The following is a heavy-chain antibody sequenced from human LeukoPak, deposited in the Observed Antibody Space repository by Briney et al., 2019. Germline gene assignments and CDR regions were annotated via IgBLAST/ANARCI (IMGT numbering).Heavy chain of an antibody. CDR1: GDSISIYY. V-gene: IGHV4-59*01. J-gene: IGHJ2*01. CDR2: GHHSESS. CDR3: ARGVGAVYWYFDL. Sequence: SETLSLTCSVSGDSISIYYWSWIRRPPGKGLEWIAYGHHSESSNYNPSLKSRVTISVDTSKNQFSLKLTSVTAADTAVYYCARGVGAVYWYFDLWGRGTLVTVSS. D-gene: IGHD1-26*01.